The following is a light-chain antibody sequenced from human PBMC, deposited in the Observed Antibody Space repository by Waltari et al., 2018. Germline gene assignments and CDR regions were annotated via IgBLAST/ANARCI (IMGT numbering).Light chain of an antibody. J-gene: IGLJ1*01. CDR3: SSYTTSSAPGV. CDR1: DSDVGAYAF. Sequence: QSALPQPASVSGSPGQSITISCSGTDSDVGAYAFVSRYQQHPGKAPHLIIYEVSNRPSGISNRFSASKSGNTASLTISGLQAEDEADYYCSSYTTSSAPGVFGTGTRVTVL. CDR2: EVS. V-gene: IGLV2-14*01.